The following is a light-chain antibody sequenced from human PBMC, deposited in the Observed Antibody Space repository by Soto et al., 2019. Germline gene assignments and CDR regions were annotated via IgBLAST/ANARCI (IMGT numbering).Light chain of an antibody. CDR3: AARDDSLNGPV. CDR1: NSNIGNNN. V-gene: IGLV1-44*01. J-gene: IGLJ2*01. CDR2: YNN. Sequence: QSVLTQPPSASGTPGQWVTISCSGSNSNIGNNNVSWYRHLPGAAPQLLIFYNNQRPSGVPDRFSGSKSGTSASLAISGLQSEDEADYNCAARDDSLNGPVFGGGTKVTVL.